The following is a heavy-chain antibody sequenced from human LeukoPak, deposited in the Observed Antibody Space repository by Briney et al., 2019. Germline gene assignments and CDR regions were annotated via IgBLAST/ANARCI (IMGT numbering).Heavy chain of an antibody. Sequence: GDSLRLSCTASGFTFSTYAMTWVRQAPGKGLEWISSMSSGSSYIYYADSVRGRFTISRDNAKNSLYLEMNNLRAEDTAMYYCPRDRPTGASRVFVVEWGQGTLVTVSS. CDR3: PRDRPTGASRVFVVE. V-gene: IGHV3-21*01. CDR2: MSSGSSYI. D-gene: IGHD3-3*01. J-gene: IGHJ4*02. CDR1: GFTFSTYA.